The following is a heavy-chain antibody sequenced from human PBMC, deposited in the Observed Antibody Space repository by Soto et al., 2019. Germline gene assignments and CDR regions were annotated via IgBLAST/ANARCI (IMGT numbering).Heavy chain of an antibody. V-gene: IGHV4-39*01. D-gene: IGHD3-3*01. Sequence: SETLSLTCTVSGGSISSSSYYWGWIRQPPGKGLEWIGSIYYSGSTYYNPSLKSRVTISVDTSKNQFSLKLSSVTAADTAVYYCARHFWSGYPLPFDYWGQGTLVTVSS. CDR1: GGSISSSSYY. CDR2: IYYSGST. J-gene: IGHJ4*02. CDR3: ARHFWSGYPLPFDY.